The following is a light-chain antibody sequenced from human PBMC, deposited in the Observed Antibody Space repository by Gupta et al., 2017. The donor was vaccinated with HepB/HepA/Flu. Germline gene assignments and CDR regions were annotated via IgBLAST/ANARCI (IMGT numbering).Light chain of an antibody. Sequence: QSLPTQPPSASGTPGQRVTISCSGSSYNIGSNTVNWYQQHPGTAPKLLINSNNQRPSGVPDRFSGSKSGTSASLAISGVQSEDEADYYCAAWDDSLNVWVFGGGTKLTVL. CDR3: AAWDDSLNVWV. V-gene: IGLV1-44*01. CDR2: SNN. CDR1: SYNIGSNT. J-gene: IGLJ3*02.